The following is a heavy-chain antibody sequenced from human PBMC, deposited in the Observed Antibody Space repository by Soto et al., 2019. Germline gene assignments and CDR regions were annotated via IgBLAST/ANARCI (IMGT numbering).Heavy chain of an antibody. CDR1: GYMFNTYG. J-gene: IGHJ4*02. CDR2: ISVYNGNI. D-gene: IGHD3-10*01. V-gene: IGHV1-18*01. CDR3: ARTYGSGDYFLPFEY. Sequence: QVQLLQSGAEVKKPGASVKVSCKASGYMFNTYGITWVRQAPGQGLEWMGWISVYNGNIDYAQKFEGRVTMTIDTSTSTAYMELKSLTSDDTAVYYCARTYGSGDYFLPFEYWGQGTPVSVPS.